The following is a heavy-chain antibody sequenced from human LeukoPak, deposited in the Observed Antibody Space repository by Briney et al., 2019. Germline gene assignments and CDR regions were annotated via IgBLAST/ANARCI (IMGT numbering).Heavy chain of an antibody. Sequence: SETLSLTCAVYGGSFSGYYWSWIRQPPGKGLEWIGEINHSGSTNYHPSLKSRVTISVDTSKNQFSLKLSSVTAADTAVYYCARGPTYYDFWSGSHNNWFDPWGQGTLVTVSS. D-gene: IGHD3-3*01. CDR3: ARGPTYYDFWSGSHNNWFDP. V-gene: IGHV4-34*01. CDR1: GGSFSGYY. J-gene: IGHJ5*02. CDR2: INHSGST.